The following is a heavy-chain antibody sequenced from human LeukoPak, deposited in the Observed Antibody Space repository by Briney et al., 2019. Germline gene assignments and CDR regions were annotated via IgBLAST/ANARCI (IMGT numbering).Heavy chain of an antibody. J-gene: IGHJ4*02. CDR2: IYYSGST. V-gene: IGHV4-59*08. D-gene: IGHD4-11*01. CDR3: ARHQAIDVTFDY. CDR1: GGSISSYY. Sequence: SETLSLTCTVSGGSISSYYWSWLRQPPGKGLEWIGYIYYSGSTNYNPSLKSRVTISGDTSKNQFSLKLSSVTAADTAVYYCARHQAIDVTFDYWGQGTLVTVSS.